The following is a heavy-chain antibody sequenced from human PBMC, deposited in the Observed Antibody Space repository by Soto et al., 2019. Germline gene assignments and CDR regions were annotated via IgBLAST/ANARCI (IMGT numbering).Heavy chain of an antibody. D-gene: IGHD3-22*01. CDR1: GGSVSSGSYY. Sequence: SETLSLTGTVSGGSVSSGSYYWSWIRQPPGKGLEWIGYIYYSGSTNYNPSLKSRVTISVDTSKNQFSLKLSSVTAADTAVYYCAREGGVYDSSGPFQHWGQGTLVTVSS. CDR3: AREGGVYDSSGPFQH. J-gene: IGHJ1*01. V-gene: IGHV4-61*01. CDR2: IYYSGST.